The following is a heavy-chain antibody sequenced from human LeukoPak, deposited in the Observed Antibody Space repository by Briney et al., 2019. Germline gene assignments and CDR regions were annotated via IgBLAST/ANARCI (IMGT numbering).Heavy chain of an antibody. V-gene: IGHV4-34*01. CDR3: ARWAGYSSSWPGHYYYGMDV. CDR2: INHSGST. CDR1: GGSFSGYY. J-gene: IGHJ6*02. Sequence: SETLSLTCAVYGGSFSGYYWSWIRQPPGKGLEWIGEINHSGSTNYNPSLKSRVTISVDTSKNQFSLKLSSVTAADTAVYYCARWAGYSSSWPGHYYYGMDVWGQGTTVTVSS. D-gene: IGHD6-13*01.